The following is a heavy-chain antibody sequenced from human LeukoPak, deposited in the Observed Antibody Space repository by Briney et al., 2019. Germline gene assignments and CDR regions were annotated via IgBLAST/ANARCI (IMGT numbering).Heavy chain of an antibody. CDR1: GFTFGDYA. Sequence: GGSLRLSCTASGFTFGDYAMSWFRQAPGRGLEWVGFIRSKAYGGTTEYAASVKGRFTISRDDSKSIAYLQMNSLKTEDTAVYYCTTVFGYSSGWYFDAFNIWGQGTMVTVSS. D-gene: IGHD6-19*01. CDR2: IRSKAYGGTT. V-gene: IGHV3-49*03. J-gene: IGHJ3*02. CDR3: TTVFGYSSGWYFDAFNI.